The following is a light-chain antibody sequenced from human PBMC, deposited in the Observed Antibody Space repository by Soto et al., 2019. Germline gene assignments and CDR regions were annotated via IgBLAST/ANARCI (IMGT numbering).Light chain of an antibody. J-gene: IGKJ5*01. CDR1: QSVSSN. V-gene: IGKV3-15*01. CDR2: GAS. Sequence: EIVMTHSPATLSVPPPQRATLSCSSSQSVSSNLAWYQQKPGQAPRLLIYGASTRATGIPARFSGSGSGTEFTLTISSLQSEDFAVYYCQQYNNWPPITFGQGTRLEI. CDR3: QQYNNWPPIT.